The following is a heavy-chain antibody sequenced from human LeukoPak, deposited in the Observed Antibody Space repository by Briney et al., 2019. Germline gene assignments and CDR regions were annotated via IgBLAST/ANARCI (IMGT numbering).Heavy chain of an antibody. CDR2: LYTSGTT. Sequence: SETLSLTCTVSGGSISGYYWSWIRQPAGKGLEWIGRLYTSGTTNYNPSLKSRVIMSVDTSKNQLSLNLSSVTAADTAVYYFARDGRSIVRAFDIWGQGTLVTVSS. CDR1: GGSISGYY. V-gene: IGHV4-4*07. J-gene: IGHJ3*02. D-gene: IGHD1-26*01. CDR3: ARDGRSIVRAFDI.